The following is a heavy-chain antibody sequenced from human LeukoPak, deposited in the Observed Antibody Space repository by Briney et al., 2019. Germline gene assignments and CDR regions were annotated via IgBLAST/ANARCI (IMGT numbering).Heavy chain of an antibody. V-gene: IGHV6-1*01. CDR1: GDSVSAYSAG. CDR2: TYYRSKWYI. CDR3: TGGGLVQGVTHWFDP. D-gene: IGHD3-10*01. J-gene: IGHJ5*02. Sequence: SQTLSLTCAISGDSVSAYSAGWNWIRQSPSRGLEWLGRTYYRSKWYIDYAVSVKSRISINPDTSKNQFSLQLDSVTPEDTAVYYCTGGGLVQGVTHWFDPWSQGTLVTVSS.